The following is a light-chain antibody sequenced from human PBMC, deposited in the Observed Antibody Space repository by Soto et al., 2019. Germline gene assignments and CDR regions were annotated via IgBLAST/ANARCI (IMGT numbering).Light chain of an antibody. V-gene: IGLV1-47*02. CDR1: SANIGTNF. CDR3: ASYSSLSTRV. Sequence: QSVLTQPPSASGTPGQRVTISCSGRSANIGTNFVCWYQQLPGTAPKLLIYSNNQRPSGVPDRFSGSKSGTSASLAISGLRSEDEADYHCASYSSLSTRVFGTGTKVTVL. J-gene: IGLJ1*01. CDR2: SNN.